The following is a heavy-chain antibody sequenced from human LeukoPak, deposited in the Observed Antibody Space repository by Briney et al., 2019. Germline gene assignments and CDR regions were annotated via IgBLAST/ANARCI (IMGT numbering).Heavy chain of an antibody. CDR2: ISSSSSYI. D-gene: IGHD5-18*01. CDR1: GFTFSSYS. J-gene: IGHJ4*02. V-gene: IGHV3-21*01. Sequence: PGGSLRLSCAASGFTFSSYSMNWVRQAPGKGLEWVSSISSSSSYICYADSVKGRFTISRDNAKNSLYLQMNSLRAEDTAVYYCARGEYSYDVFDCWGQGTLVTVSS. CDR3: ARGEYSYDVFDC.